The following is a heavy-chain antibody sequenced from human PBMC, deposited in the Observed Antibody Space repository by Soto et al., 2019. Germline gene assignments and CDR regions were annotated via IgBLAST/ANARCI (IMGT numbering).Heavy chain of an antibody. V-gene: IGHV4-30-4*01. CDR1: WGSVTSGEYE. Sequence: SETLSLTCSVTWGSVTSGEYEWTWIRQPAGKGLEWIGNSGTTFYNPSLKSRVTISVDTSKNQFSLKLNSVTAADTAVYFWARFGPTALYYYDSRGHNYALDVWGQGTTVTVSS. J-gene: IGHJ6*01. D-gene: IGHD3-22*01. CDR3: ARFGPTALYYYDSRGHNYALDV. CDR2: SGTT.